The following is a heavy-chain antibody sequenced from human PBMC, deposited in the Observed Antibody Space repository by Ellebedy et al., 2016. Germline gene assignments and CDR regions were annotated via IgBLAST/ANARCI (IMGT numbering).Heavy chain of an antibody. CDR2: IFSNDEK. CDR1: GFSLNNARMG. J-gene: IGHJ6*04. V-gene: IGHV2-26*04. D-gene: IGHD3-10*01. CDR3: AWIMVRGPGDV. Sequence: SGPTLVKPTETLTLTCTVSGFSLNNARMGVSWIRQPPGKALEWLAHIFSNDEKSYSTSLKSRLTVSEDTSKSQVVLTMTNMDPVDTATYYCAWIMVRGPGDVWGKGTTVTVSS.